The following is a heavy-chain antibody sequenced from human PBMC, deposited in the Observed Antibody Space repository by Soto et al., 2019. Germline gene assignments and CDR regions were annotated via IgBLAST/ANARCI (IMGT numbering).Heavy chain of an antibody. D-gene: IGHD2-15*01. V-gene: IGHV3-23*01. CDR2: VSAGGTSA. J-gene: IGHJ4*02. Sequence: EVQLLESGGGLVQPGGSLRLSCAASGFTFSSYAMGWVRQAPGKGLEWVSAVSAGGTSAYYAASVEGRFTISRDNSTNTLYLQMNSLRVEDTARYYCADRCSGGRCSPFDNWGQGTLVTVAS. CDR1: GFTFSSYA. CDR3: ADRCSGGRCSPFDN.